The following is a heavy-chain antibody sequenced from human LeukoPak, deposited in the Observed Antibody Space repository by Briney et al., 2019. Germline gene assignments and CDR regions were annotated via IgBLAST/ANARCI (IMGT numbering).Heavy chain of an antibody. CDR2: IFHSGST. J-gene: IGHJ3*02. Sequence: SETLSLTCTVSGGSMNNYYWNWIRQPPGKGLEWIGSIFHSGSTYYNPSLKGRVTISVDTSKNQFSLKLSSVTAADTAVYYCARDAATVVTPVAAFDIWGQGTMVTVSS. CDR3: ARDAATVVTPVAAFDI. D-gene: IGHD4-23*01. CDR1: GGSMNNYY. V-gene: IGHV4-38-2*02.